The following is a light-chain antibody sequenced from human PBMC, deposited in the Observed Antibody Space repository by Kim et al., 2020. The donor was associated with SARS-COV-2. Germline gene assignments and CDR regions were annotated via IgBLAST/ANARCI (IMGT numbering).Light chain of an antibody. J-gene: IGLJ3*02. CDR1: SSDVGGYNY. Sequence: QSVLTQPASVSGSPGQSITISCTGTSSDVGGYNYVSWYQQHPGKAPKLMIYDVSKRPSGVSNRFSGSKSGNTASLTISGLRAEDEADYYCSSYTSSSRVFGGGTQLTVL. V-gene: IGLV2-14*01. CDR2: DVS. CDR3: SSYTSSSRV.